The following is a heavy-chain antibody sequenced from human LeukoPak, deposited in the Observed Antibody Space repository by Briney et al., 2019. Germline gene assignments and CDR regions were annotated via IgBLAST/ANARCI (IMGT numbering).Heavy chain of an antibody. CDR2: ISSSSSTI. CDR3: ARDIRAYYYDSSGLGDY. J-gene: IGHJ4*02. CDR1: GFTFSSYS. V-gene: IGHV3-48*01. D-gene: IGHD3-22*01. Sequence: GGSLRLSCAASGFTFSSYSMNWVRQAPGKGLEWVSYISSSSSTIYYADSVKGRFTISRDNAENSLYLQMNSLRAEDTAVYYCARDIRAYYYDSSGLGDYWGQGTLVTVSS.